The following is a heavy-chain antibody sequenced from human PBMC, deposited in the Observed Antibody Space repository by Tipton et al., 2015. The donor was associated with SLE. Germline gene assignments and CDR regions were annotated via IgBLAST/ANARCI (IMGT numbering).Heavy chain of an antibody. D-gene: IGHD6-6*01. Sequence: TLSLTCAVYGGSFSGYYWSWIRQPPGKGLEWIGEINHRGSTNYNPSLKSRVTISVDTSKNQFSLKLSSVTAADTAVYYCARDGQLVGADFDYWGQGTLVTVSS. J-gene: IGHJ4*02. CDR3: ARDGQLVGADFDY. CDR1: GGSFSGYY. CDR2: INHRGST. V-gene: IGHV4-34*01.